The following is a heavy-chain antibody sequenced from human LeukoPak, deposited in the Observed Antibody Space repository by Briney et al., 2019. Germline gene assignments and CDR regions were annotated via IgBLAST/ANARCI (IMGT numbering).Heavy chain of an antibody. V-gene: IGHV4-39*07. Sequence: PSETLSLTCTVSGGSISSSSYYWGWIRQPPGKGLEWIGEINHSGSTNYNPSLKSRVTISVDTSKNQFSLKLSSVTAADTAVYYCARGRYYSNYDYWGQGTLVTVSS. J-gene: IGHJ4*02. CDR2: INHSGST. D-gene: IGHD4-11*01. CDR3: ARGRYYSNYDY. CDR1: GGSISSSSYY.